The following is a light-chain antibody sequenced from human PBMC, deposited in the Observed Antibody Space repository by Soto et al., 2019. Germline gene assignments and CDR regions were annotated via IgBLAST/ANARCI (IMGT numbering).Light chain of an antibody. CDR1: SSDIGSYNY. V-gene: IGLV2-14*01. J-gene: IGLJ2*01. CDR2: EVS. Sequence: QSALTQPASVSGSPGQSITISCTGSSSDIGSYNYVSWYQQHPGKAPKLMLFEVSLRPSGVSNRFSGSKSGNTASLTISGLQAEDEADYYCSSYTNGNTAVAFGGGTKLTVL. CDR3: SSYTNGNTAVA.